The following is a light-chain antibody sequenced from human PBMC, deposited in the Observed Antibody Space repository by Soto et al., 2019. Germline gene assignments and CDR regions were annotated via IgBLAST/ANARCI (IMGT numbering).Light chain of an antibody. CDR3: NQYNSYFRT. J-gene: IGKJ1*01. V-gene: IGKV1-5*03. Sequence: DIRLTQSPSTLSASVGDTVTITCRASQSITTWLAWYQQKPGKGPNLLIYKTSTLVSGVPARFSGGGSGTEVNLNITSLQHDDFATYYCNQYNSYFRTFGQGTKVQVK. CDR2: KTS. CDR1: QSITTW.